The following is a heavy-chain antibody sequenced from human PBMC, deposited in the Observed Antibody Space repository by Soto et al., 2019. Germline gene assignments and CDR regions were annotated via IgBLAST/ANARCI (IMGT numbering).Heavy chain of an antibody. Sequence: ASETLSLTCAVSGGSISSGGYSWSWIRQPPGKGLEWIGYTYHSGSTYYNPSLKSRVTISVDRSKNQFSLKLSSVTAADTAVYYCARVPDVWGQGTTVTVSS. CDR2: TYHSGST. V-gene: IGHV4-30-2*01. J-gene: IGHJ6*02. CDR1: GGSISSGGYS. CDR3: ARVPDV.